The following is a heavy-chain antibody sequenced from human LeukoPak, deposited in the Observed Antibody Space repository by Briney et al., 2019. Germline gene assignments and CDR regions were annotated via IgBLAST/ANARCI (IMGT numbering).Heavy chain of an antibody. D-gene: IGHD2-2*01. CDR2: ISGSGTTI. CDR1: GFTFSYFS. V-gene: IGHV3-48*04. CDR3: ARFYCGGYCSNTLLPDYYYYMDV. Sequence: GGSLRLSCAASGFTFSYFSMHWVRQAPGKGLEWVSYISGSGTTIYYSGSVKGRFTISRDNAKNSLYLQMNSLRAEDTAVYYCARFYCGGYCSNTLLPDYYYYMDVWGKGTTVTVSS. J-gene: IGHJ6*03.